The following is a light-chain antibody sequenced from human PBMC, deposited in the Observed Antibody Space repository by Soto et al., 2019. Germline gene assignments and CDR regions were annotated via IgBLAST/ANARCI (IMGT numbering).Light chain of an antibody. CDR3: QQYHSSPTWT. CDR2: GAS. J-gene: IGKJ1*01. Sequence: DIQMTQSPSSLSASVGDRVTIXXXASQSISTYLSLYQQKPGKVPKLLIYGASSLQTGVPSRFSGSGSGTEFIFTISSLQPEDFATYYCQQYHSSPTWTFGQGTKVDIK. CDR1: QSISTY. V-gene: IGKV1-39*01.